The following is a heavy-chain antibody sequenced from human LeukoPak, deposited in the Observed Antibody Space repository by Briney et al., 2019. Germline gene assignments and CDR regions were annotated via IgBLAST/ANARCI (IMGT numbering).Heavy chain of an antibody. D-gene: IGHD6-6*01. CDR3: SKGGSRSYTSSTLDY. CDR1: GGSINVYY. Sequence: SETLSLTCSVSGGSINVYYWNWIRQSPGKGLEWIGSISYSGNTNYNPSLKSRVTMSIDTSKNRFSLKVSSVTAADTAMYYCSKGGSRSYTSSTLDYWGQGTLVTVSS. V-gene: IGHV4-59*01. J-gene: IGHJ4*02. CDR2: ISYSGNT.